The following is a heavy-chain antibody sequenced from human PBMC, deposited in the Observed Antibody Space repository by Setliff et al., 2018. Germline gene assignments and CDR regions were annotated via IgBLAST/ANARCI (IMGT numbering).Heavy chain of an antibody. CDR2: IIPMFGTT. V-gene: IGHV1-69*05. CDR3: ATERGLVVSATDYYYYMDV. D-gene: IGHD2-15*01. Sequence: SVKVSCKASGGTFSSYAIDWVRQAPGQGLEWMGGIIPMFGTTNYAQRLQGRVTITTDESTSTAYMELSSLRSEDTAIYYCATERGLVVSATDYYYYMDVWGKGTTVTV. CDR1: GGTFSSYA. J-gene: IGHJ6*03.